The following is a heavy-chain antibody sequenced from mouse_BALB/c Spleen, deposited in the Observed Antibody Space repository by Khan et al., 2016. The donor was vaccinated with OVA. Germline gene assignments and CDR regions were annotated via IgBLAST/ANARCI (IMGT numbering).Heavy chain of an antibody. CDR2: IDPSTSET. CDR3: GRGGYGSPLAY. V-gene: IGHV1S127*01. D-gene: IGHD1-1*01. J-gene: IGHJ3*01. Sequence: QVQLQQSGPELVRPGASVKMSCKASGYTFTSFWIHWVKQRPGQGLEWIGMIDPSTSETRLNPKFKDKATLNVDKSFNTAYMQLSRLTPADSAVCCCGRGGYGSPLAYWGQGTLVTVSA. CDR1: GYTFTSFW.